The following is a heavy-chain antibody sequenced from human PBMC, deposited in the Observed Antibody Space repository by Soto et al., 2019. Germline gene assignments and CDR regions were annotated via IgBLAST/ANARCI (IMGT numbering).Heavy chain of an antibody. V-gene: IGHV1-18*01. D-gene: IGHD2-2*01. Sequence: ASVKVSCKASGYTFTSYGISWVRQAPGQGLEWMGWISAYNGNTNYAQKLQGRVTMTTDTSTSTAYMELRSLRSDDTAVYYCATYHADYYYYGMDVWGQGTTVTVSS. J-gene: IGHJ6*02. CDR3: ATYHADYYYYGMDV. CDR2: ISAYNGNT. CDR1: GYTFTSYG.